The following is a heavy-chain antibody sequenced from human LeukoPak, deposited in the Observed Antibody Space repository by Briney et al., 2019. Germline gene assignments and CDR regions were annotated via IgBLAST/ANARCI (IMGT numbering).Heavy chain of an antibody. D-gene: IGHD3-10*01. V-gene: IGHV1-2*06. Sequence: GASVKVSCKASGYTFTGYYMRWVRQAPGQGLEWMGRINPNSGGTNYAQKFQGRVTMTRDTSISTAYMELSRLRSDDTAVYYCARSTALLWFGDPWGQGTLVTVSS. J-gene: IGHJ5*02. CDR1: GYTFTGYY. CDR3: ARSTALLWFGDP. CDR2: INPNSGGT.